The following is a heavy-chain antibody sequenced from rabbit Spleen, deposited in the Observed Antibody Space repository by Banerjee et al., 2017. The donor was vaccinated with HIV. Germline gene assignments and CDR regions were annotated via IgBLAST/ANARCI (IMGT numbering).Heavy chain of an antibody. J-gene: IGHJ6*01. CDR1: GIDFSSSSY. Sequence: QEQLEESGGGLVKPGGTLTLTCKASGIDFSSSSYMCWVRQAPGKGLEWIACIDAGSSGFTYFASWAKGRFTCSKTSSTTATLQMTRLTVADTATYFCARDSGSSFSSYGMDRWGQGTLVTVS. D-gene: IGHD8-1*01. CDR2: IDAGSSGFT. CDR3: ARDSGSSFSSYGMDR. V-gene: IGHV1S45*01.